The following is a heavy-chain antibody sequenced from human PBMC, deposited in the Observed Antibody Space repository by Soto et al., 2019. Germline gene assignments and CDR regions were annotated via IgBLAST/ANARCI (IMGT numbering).Heavy chain of an antibody. J-gene: IGHJ6*02. CDR3: ARDLWGYCGTDCYPLDV. D-gene: IGHD2-21*02. CDR1: GGTISRYY. Sequence: QVQLQESGPGLVKPSETLSLTCTVSGGTISRYYWSWIRQPPGKGLEWIGYMYNTGSTVYNPSFETRGTISVDXSXNXXSLKLNSVTAADTAVYYCARDLWGYCGTDCYPLDVWGQGTTVTVSS. V-gene: IGHV4-59*01. CDR2: MYNTGST.